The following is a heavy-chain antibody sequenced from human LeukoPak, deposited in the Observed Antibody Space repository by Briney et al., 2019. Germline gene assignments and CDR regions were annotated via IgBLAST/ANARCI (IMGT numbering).Heavy chain of an antibody. CDR3: ARTLKGREILGSRLGELSLGYY. V-gene: IGHV1-8*01. J-gene: IGHJ4*02. D-gene: IGHD3-16*02. Sequence: ASVKVSCKASGYTFTSYDINWVRQATGQGLEWMGWMNPNGGNTGYAQKFQGRVTMTRNTSISTAYMELSSLRSEDTAVYYCARTLKGREILGSRLGELSLGYYWGQGTLVTVSS. CDR2: MNPNGGNT. CDR1: GYTFTSYD.